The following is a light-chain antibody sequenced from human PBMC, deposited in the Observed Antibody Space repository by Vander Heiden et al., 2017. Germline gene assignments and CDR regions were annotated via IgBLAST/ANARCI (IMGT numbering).Light chain of an antibody. CDR3: QQYNNWPLT. CDR2: GAS. CDR1: QSVSSN. Sequence: EIVLTQSPPTLSVPPGDRATLSCRASQSVSSNLAWYQQKPGQAPRLLIYGASTRATGIPASFSGSGSGTDFTLTVSSLQSEDFAVYYCQQYNNWPLTFGGGTKVEIK. J-gene: IGKJ4*01. V-gene: IGKV3-15*01.